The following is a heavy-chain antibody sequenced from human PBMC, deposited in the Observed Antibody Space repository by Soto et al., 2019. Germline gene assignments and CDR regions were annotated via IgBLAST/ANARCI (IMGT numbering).Heavy chain of an antibody. V-gene: IGHV3-21*01. J-gene: IGHJ3*02. Sequence: EVQLVESGGGLVKPGGSLRLSCAASGFTFSSYSMNWVRQAPGKGLEWVSSISSSSSYIYYADSVKGRFTISRDNAKNSLYLQMNSLRAEDTAVYYCAREREYGDYWGVDAFDIWGQGTMVTVSS. CDR3: AREREYGDYWGVDAFDI. CDR2: ISSSSSYI. D-gene: IGHD4-17*01. CDR1: GFTFSSYS.